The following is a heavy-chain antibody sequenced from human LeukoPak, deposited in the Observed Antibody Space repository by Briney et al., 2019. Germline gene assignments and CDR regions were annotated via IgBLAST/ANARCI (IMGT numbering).Heavy chain of an antibody. CDR1: GFTFSSYS. CDR3: AKDTSIGKYCTNGVCSPFDY. V-gene: IGHV3-23*01. J-gene: IGHJ4*02. Sequence: GGSLGLSCAASGFTFSSYSMNWVRQAPGQGLEWVSVISDSGDYTSYADSVRGRFTISRDNSRNTLYLQMISLRPEDTAVYYCAKDTSIGKYCTNGVCSPFDYWGQGTLVTVSS. D-gene: IGHD2-8*01. CDR2: ISDSGDYT.